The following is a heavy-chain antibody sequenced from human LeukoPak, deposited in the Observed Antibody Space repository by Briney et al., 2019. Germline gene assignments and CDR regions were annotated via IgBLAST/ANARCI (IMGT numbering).Heavy chain of an antibody. D-gene: IGHD1-1*01. CDR3: ARDRLQLQS. Sequence: SETLSLTCTVSGGSISNYYWNWIRQPPGKGLEWIGYIYYTGNTNYNPSLKSRVTISVDTSRNQFSLKLSSVAAADTAVYYCARDRLQLQSWGQGTLVTVSS. J-gene: IGHJ5*01. CDR2: IYYTGNT. V-gene: IGHV4-59*01. CDR1: GGSISNYY.